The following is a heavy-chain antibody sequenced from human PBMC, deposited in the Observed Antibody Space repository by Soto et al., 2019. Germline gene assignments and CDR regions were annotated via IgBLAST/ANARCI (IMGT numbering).Heavy chain of an antibody. J-gene: IGHJ4*02. CDR2: IRSKAYGGTT. D-gene: IGHD6-19*01. Sequence: GGSLRLSCTASGFTFGDYAMSWVRQAPGKGLEWVGFIRSKAYGGTTEYAASVKGRFTISRDDSKSIAYLQMNSLKTEDTAVYYCTRDSYNSGWYPDYWGQGTLVTVSS. CDR1: GFTFGDYA. CDR3: TRDSYNSGWYPDY. V-gene: IGHV3-49*04.